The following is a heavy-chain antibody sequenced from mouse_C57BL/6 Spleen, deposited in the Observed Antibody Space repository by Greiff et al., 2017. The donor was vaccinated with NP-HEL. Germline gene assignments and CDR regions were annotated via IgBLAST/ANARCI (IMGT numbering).Heavy chain of an antibody. J-gene: IGHJ4*01. V-gene: IGHV2-2*01. CDR3: ARNWGDYYAMDY. D-gene: IGHD4-1*01. CDR2: IWSGGST. CDR1: GFSLTSYG. Sequence: QVQLQQSGPGLVQPSQSLSITCTVSGFSLTSYGVHWVRQSPGTGLEWLGVIWSGGSTDYNAAFISRLSISKDNSKSQVFFKMNSLQAYDTAIYYCARNWGDYYAMDYWGQGTSVTVSS.